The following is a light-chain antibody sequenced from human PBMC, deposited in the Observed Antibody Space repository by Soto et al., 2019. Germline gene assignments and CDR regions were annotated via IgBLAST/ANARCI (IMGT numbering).Light chain of an antibody. CDR1: SSDVGNYNL. CDR3: CSYAGSSTYV. J-gene: IGLJ1*01. Sequence: QSVLTQPASVSGSPGQSITISCTGTSSDVGNYNLVSWYQQHPGKAPKLMIYEGSKRPSGVSNRFSGSKSGNTASLTISILQAEDEADYYCCSYAGSSTYVFGTGPKRTV. V-gene: IGLV2-23*01. CDR2: EGS.